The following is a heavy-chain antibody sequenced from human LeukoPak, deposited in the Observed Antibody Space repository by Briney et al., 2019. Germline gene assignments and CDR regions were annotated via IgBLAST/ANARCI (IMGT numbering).Heavy chain of an antibody. D-gene: IGHD3-22*01. V-gene: IGHV3-21*01. CDR2: ISSSSSYI. Sequence: GGSLRLSCAASGFTFSRYSMNWVRQAPGKGLEWVSSISSSSSYIYYADSVKGRFTISRDNAKNSLYLQMNSLRAEDTAVYYCAITGSDTSGYYSTGDAFDIWGQGTMVTVSS. CDR1: GFTFSRYS. CDR3: AITGSDTSGYYSTGDAFDI. J-gene: IGHJ3*02.